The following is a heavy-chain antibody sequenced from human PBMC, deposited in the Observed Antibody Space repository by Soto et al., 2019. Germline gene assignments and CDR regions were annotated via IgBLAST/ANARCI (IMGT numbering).Heavy chain of an antibody. Sequence: QVQLVQSGAEVKKPGASVKVSCKASGYTFTSYDMHWVRQAPGQGLEWMGIINPSGGSTSYAQKFKGRVTMTRXTXTXXVYMELSRLRSEDTAVYYCAREGYSSRWYGVERDYWGQGTLVTVSS. J-gene: IGHJ4*02. D-gene: IGHD6-13*01. V-gene: IGHV1-46*01. CDR1: GYTFTSYD. CDR3: AREGYSSRWYGVERDY. CDR2: INPSGGST.